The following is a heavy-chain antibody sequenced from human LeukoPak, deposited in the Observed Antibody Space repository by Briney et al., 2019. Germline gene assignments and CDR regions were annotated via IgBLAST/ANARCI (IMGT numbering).Heavy chain of an antibody. V-gene: IGHV3-30*18. CDR1: KFTFSHYG. CDR2: ISSDGSIK. J-gene: IGHJ4*02. Sequence: GGSLRLSCTASKFTFSHYGMQWVRQAPGKGLEWVAVISSDGSIKVYADSVKGRFTLSRDNSINTVDLQMNSLRAEDTAVYYCVKEYHSRGFGAYFDYWGRGTLVTVSS. D-gene: IGHD3-3*01. CDR3: VKEYHSRGFGAYFDY.